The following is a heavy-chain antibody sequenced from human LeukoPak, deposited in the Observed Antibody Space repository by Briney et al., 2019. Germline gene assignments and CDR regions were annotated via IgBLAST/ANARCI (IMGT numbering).Heavy chain of an antibody. CDR1: GFTFSSYS. V-gene: IGHV3-48*01. CDR3: ARAPSGSYSRFDP. D-gene: IGHD1-26*01. CDR2: ISSSGSAV. Sequence: PGGSLRLSCAASGFTFSSYSMNWVRQAPGKGLEWVSYISSSGSAVGYADSVKGRFTISRDNAKNSLYLQMNSLRAEDTAVYYCARAPSGSYSRFDPWGQGTLVTVSS. J-gene: IGHJ5*02.